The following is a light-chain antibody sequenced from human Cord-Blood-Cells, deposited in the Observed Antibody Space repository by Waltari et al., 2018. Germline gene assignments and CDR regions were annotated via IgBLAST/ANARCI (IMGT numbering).Light chain of an antibody. J-gene: IGKJ2*01. CDR2: AAS. CDR1: QGISSY. CDR3: MQGTHWPHT. V-gene: IGKV1D-8*03. Sequence: VIWMTQSPSLLSASTGDRVTISCRMSQGISSYLAWYQQKPGKAPELLIYAASTLQSGVPDRFSGSGSGTDFTLKISRVEAEDVGVYYCMQGTHWPHTFGQGTKLEIK.